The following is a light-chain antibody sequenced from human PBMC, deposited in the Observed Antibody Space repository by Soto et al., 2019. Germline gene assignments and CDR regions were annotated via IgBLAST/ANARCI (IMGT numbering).Light chain of an antibody. CDR1: QSISSY. CDR2: AAS. CDR3: QQSYSTPF. J-gene: IGKJ3*01. V-gene: IGKV1-39*01. Sequence: DIQMTQSPSTLSVSLGDRVTITCRASQSISSYLNWYQQKPGKAPKXLIYAASSLQSGVPSRFSGSGSGTDFTLTISSLQPEDFATYYCQQSYSTPFFGPGTKVDIK.